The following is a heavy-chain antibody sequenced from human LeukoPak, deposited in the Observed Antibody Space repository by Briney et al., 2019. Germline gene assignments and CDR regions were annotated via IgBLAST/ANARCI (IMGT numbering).Heavy chain of an antibody. J-gene: IGHJ6*03. CDR2: INHSGST. Sequence: PSETLSLTCAVYGGSFSGYYWSWIRQPPGKGLEWIGEINHSGSTNYNPSLKSRVTISVDTSKNQFSLKLSSVTAADTAVYYCARRMLTYYYGSGSYYGSPYYMDVWGKGTTVTVSS. CDR1: GGSFSGYY. V-gene: IGHV4-34*01. CDR3: ARRMLTYYYGSGSYYGSPYYMDV. D-gene: IGHD3-10*01.